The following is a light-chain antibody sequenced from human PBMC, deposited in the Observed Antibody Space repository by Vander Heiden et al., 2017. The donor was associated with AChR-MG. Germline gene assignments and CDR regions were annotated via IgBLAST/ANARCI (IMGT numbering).Light chain of an antibody. CDR2: DVS. J-gene: IGLJ1*01. Sequence: QSALTQPASVSGSPGQSITISCTGTSSDVGGYNYVSWYQQHPGKAPKFIIYDVSNRPSGVSNRFSGSKSGNTASLTISGLQTEDEADYYCSSYTRSNTLVFGSGTKVTVL. CDR3: SSYTRSNTLV. CDR1: SSDVGGYNY. V-gene: IGLV2-14*03.